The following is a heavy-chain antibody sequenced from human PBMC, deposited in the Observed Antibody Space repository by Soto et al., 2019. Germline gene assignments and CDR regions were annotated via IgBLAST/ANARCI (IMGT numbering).Heavy chain of an antibody. J-gene: IGHJ4*02. CDR2: ITASGYSA. CDR1: GLAFSNYA. CDR3: AKGDLLWDPFDS. D-gene: IGHD3-16*01. V-gene: IGHV3-23*01. Sequence: GSLRLSCAASGLAFSNYAMTWVRQAPGKGLEWVSIITASGYSAYYGGAVKGRFTTSRDNSRSTLYLQMNGLRADATAVYYWAKGDLLWDPFDSWGQGSLVNVSS.